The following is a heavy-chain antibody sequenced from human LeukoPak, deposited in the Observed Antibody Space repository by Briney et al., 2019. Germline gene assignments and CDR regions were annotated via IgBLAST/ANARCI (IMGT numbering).Heavy chain of an antibody. J-gene: IGHJ4*02. CDR2: IIPIFGTA. V-gene: IGHV1-69*05. Sequence: SVKVSCKASGGTFSSYAISWVRQAPGQGLEWMGRIIPIFGTANYAQKFQGRVTITTDESTSTAYVELSSLRSEDTAVYYCARVPYYYDSSGYYYFDYWGQGTLVTVSS. D-gene: IGHD3-22*01. CDR1: GGTFSSYA. CDR3: ARVPYYYDSSGYYYFDY.